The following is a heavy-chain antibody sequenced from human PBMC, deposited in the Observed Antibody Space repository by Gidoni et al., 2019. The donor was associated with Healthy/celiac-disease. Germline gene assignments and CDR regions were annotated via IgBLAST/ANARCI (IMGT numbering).Heavy chain of an antibody. D-gene: IGHD2-2*01. J-gene: IGHJ3*02. CDR2: ISGSGGST. Sequence: EVQLLESGGGLVQPGGSLRLSCAASGFTFSSYAMSWVRQAPGKGLEWVSAISGSGGSTYYADSVKGRFTISRDNSKNTLYLQMNSLRAEDTAVYYCARYCSSTSCYAVGMNDAFDIWGQGTMVTVSS. CDR3: ARYCSSTSCYAVGMNDAFDI. CDR1: GFTFSSYA. V-gene: IGHV3-23*01.